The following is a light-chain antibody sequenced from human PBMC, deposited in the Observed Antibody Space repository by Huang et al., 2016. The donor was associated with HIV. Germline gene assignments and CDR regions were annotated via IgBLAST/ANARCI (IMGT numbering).Light chain of an antibody. CDR3: QQRNSHPPT. J-gene: IGKJ4*01. CDR2: AAS. CDR1: QDISSF. Sequence: IQLTQSPSSLSASVGDRVTITCRASQDISSFLAWFQQKPGKAPKLLIYAASTLQSWVPSRFSGSGSGTAFTLTIISLQPEDFATYYCQQRNSHPPTFGGGTKVEIK. V-gene: IGKV1-9*01.